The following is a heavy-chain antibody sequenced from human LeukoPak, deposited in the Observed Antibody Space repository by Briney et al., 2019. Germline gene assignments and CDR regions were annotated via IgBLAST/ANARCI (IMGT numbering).Heavy chain of an antibody. CDR3: AREVPGREWWRQINWFDP. V-gene: IGHV1-8*01. Sequence: ASVTVSCKASGYTFTSYDINWVRQAPGQGLEWMGWMNPNSGNTGYAQKFQGRVTMTRNTSISTAYMELSSLRSEDTAVYYCAREVPGREWWRQINWFDPWGQGTLVTVSS. J-gene: IGHJ5*02. CDR1: GYTFTSYD. D-gene: IGHD2-15*01. CDR2: MNPNSGNT.